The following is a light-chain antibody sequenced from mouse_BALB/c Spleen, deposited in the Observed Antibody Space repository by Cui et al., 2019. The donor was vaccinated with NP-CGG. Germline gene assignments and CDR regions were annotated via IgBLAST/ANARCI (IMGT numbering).Light chain of an antibody. Sequence: QAVVTQESALTTSPGETVTLTCRSSTGTVTTSNYANWVQEKPDHLFTGLIGGTNNRPPGVPARFSGSLIGDKAALTITGAQTEDEAIYFCALWYSNHWVCGGGTKLTVL. CDR1: TGTVTTSNY. CDR3: ALWYSNHWV. J-gene: IGLJ1*01. V-gene: IGLV1*01. CDR2: GTN.